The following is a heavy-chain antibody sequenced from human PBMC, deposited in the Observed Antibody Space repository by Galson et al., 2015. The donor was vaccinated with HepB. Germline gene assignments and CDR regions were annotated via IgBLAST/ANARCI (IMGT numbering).Heavy chain of an antibody. V-gene: IGHV3-9*01. CDR2: ISWNSGSI. CDR3: AIGYSSSAGTFDY. Sequence: SLRLSCAASGFTFDDHAMHWVRQAPGKGLEWVSGISWNSGSIGYADSVKGRFTISRDNAKNSPYLQMNSLRAEDTALYYCAIGYSSSAGTFDYWGQGTLVTVSS. CDR1: GFTFDDHA. J-gene: IGHJ4*02. D-gene: IGHD6-13*01.